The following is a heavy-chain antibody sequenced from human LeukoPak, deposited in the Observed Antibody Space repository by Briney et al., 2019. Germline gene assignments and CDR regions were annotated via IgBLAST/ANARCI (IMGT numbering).Heavy chain of an antibody. CDR2: ISGSGGST. Sequence: GGSLRLSRAASGFTFSSYAMSWVRQAPGKGLEWVSAISGSGGSTYYADSVKGRFTISRDNSKNTLYLQMNSLRAEDTAVYYCAKTPRSSSGYYDYWGQGTLVTVSS. D-gene: IGHD3-22*01. CDR1: GFTFSSYA. CDR3: AKTPRSSSGYYDY. J-gene: IGHJ4*02. V-gene: IGHV3-23*01.